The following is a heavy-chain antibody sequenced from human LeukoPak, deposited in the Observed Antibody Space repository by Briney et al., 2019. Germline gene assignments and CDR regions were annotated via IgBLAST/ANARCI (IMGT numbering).Heavy chain of an antibody. Sequence: PGRSLRLSCAASGFTFSSYAMHWVRQAPGKGLEWVAVISYDGSNKYYADSVKGRFTISRDNSKNTLYLQMNSLRAEDTAVYYCASNEVTTFYFDYWGQGTLVTVSS. D-gene: IGHD4-17*01. V-gene: IGHV3-30*14. CDR3: ASNEVTTFYFDY. CDR1: GFTFSSYA. CDR2: ISYDGSNK. J-gene: IGHJ4*02.